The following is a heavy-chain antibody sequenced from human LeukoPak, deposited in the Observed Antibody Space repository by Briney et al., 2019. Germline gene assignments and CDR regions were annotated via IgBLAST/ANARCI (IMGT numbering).Heavy chain of an antibody. D-gene: IGHD6-13*01. V-gene: IGHV3-11*04. CDR3: AKDLSSSGRSYYFDY. CDR2: ISGSDGII. CDR1: GFTFSDYY. J-gene: IGHJ4*02. Sequence: SGGSLRLSCAASGFTFSDYYMSWIRQAPGKGLEWISYISGSDGIIYYTDSVRGRFTISRDNAKKSLYLQMNRLTAEDTAVYYCAKDLSSSGRSYYFDYWGQGTLVTVSS.